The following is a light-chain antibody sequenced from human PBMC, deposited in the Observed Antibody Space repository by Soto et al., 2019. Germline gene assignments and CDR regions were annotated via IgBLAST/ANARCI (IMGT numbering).Light chain of an antibody. V-gene: IGKV1-27*01. CDR1: QGISNY. J-gene: IGKJ4*01. CDR3: HKYNHAPT. Sequence: DIQMTQSPSSLSASVGDRVTSTCRARQGISNYLAWYQQKPGKVPELLIYAASTLQSGVPSRFSGSGFGTEFSLTISGLQPEDVATYYCHKYNHAPTFGGGTKVEIK. CDR2: AAS.